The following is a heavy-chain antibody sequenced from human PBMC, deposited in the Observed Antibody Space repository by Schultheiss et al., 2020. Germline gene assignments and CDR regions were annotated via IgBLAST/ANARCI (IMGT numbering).Heavy chain of an antibody. D-gene: IGHD6-13*01. J-gene: IGHJ4*02. V-gene: IGHV3-33*07. Sequence: GESLKISCAASGFSFTSYGMFWVRQAPGKGPEWVAAIWYDGVNKNYADSVKGRFIISRDNSKNTLYLQMNSLRAEDTAVYYCARGLHYIAAAGPLDYWGQGTLVTVSS. CDR1: GFSFTSYG. CDR2: IWYDGVNK. CDR3: ARGLHYIAAAGPLDY.